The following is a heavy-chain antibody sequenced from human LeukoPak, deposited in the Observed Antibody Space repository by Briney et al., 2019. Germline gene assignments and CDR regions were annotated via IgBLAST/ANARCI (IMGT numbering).Heavy chain of an antibody. V-gene: IGHV3-23*01. J-gene: IGHJ4*02. D-gene: IGHD1-1*01. CDR2: ISGSGGST. CDR3: AKDRNDVLFNY. CDR1: GFTFSSYA. Sequence: GGSLGLSCAASGFTFSSYAMSWVRQAPGKGLEWVSAISGSGGSTCYADSVKGRFTISRDNSKNTLYLQMNSLRAEDTAVYYCAKDRNDVLFNYWGQGTLVTVSS.